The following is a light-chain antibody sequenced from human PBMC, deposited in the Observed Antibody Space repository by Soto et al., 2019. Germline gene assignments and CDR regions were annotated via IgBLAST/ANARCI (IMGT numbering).Light chain of an antibody. CDR3: QQYNRGSPIT. CDR1: QTIDSN. CDR2: GSS. V-gene: IGKV3-15*01. Sequence: IVMTQSPGTLSVFPGGRATLSCRASQTIDSNLAWYQQKPGQAPRLLIYGSSTRATGIPVRFSGSGSGTEFTLTISSLQSDDFAVYYCQQYNRGSPITFGQGTRLEIQ. J-gene: IGKJ5*01.